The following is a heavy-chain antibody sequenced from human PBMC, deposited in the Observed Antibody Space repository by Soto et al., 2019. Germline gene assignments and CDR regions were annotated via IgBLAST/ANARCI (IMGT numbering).Heavy chain of an antibody. J-gene: IGHJ4*02. V-gene: IGHV3-21*01. CDR1: GFTFSSYS. Sequence: EVQLVESGGGLVKPGGSLRLSCAASGFTFSSYSMNWFRQAPGKGLEWVSSISSSSSYIYYADSVKGRFTISRDNAKNSLYLQMNSLRAEDTAVYYCARDFTGYVGFDYWGQGTLVTVSS. CDR3: ARDFTGYVGFDY. D-gene: IGHD3-9*01. CDR2: ISSSSSYI.